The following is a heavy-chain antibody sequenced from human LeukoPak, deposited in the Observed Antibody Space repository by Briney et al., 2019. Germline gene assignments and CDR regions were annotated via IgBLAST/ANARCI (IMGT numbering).Heavy chain of an antibody. J-gene: IGHJ4*02. CDR1: GYTFTGYY. V-gene: IGHV1-2*06. Sequence: ASVKVSCKASGYTFTGYYMHWVRQAPGQGLKWMGRINPNSGGTNYAQKFQGRVTMTRDTSISTAYMELSRLRSDDTAVYYCARDLSSTYDFWSGYYTGEVDYWGQGTLVTVSS. CDR2: INPNSGGT. CDR3: ARDLSSTYDFWSGYYTGEVDY. D-gene: IGHD3-3*01.